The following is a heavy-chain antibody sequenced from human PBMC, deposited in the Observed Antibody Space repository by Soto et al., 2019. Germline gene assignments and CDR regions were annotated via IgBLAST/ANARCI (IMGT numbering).Heavy chain of an antibody. Sequence: EVQLVESGGGLVKPGGSVRLSCAASGFTFSNAWMSWVRQAPGKGLEWVARIKSKSAGRTTEYDAPVKDRFTISRDDSKNTLYLQMNSLKIEDTAVYYCARGHLTSGKIFDSWRQGTLVTVSS. V-gene: IGHV3-15*01. J-gene: IGHJ4*02. CDR3: ARGHLTSGKIFDS. D-gene: IGHD2-8*01. CDR2: IKSKSAGRTT. CDR1: GFTFSNAW.